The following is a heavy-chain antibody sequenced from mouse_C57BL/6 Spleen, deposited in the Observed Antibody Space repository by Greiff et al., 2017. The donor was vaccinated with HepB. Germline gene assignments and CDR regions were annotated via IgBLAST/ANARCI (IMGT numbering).Heavy chain of an antibody. CDR2: IWWNDDK. J-gene: IGHJ3*01. V-gene: IGHV8-5*01. CDR3: AQMSYYYGSSPFAY. Sequence: QVTLKVSGPGILQPSQTLSLTCSFSGFSLSTSNMGIGWIRQPSGKGLEWLAHIWWNDDKYYNPSLKSRLTISKDTSNNQVFLKFTSVDTADTAPFYCAQMSYYYGSSPFAYWGQGTLVTVSA. D-gene: IGHD1-1*01. CDR1: GFSLSTSNMG.